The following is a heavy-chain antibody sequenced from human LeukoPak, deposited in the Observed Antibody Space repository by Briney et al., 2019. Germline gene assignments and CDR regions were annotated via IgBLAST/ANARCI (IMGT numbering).Heavy chain of an antibody. CDR3: AKGSSRYFDC. J-gene: IGHJ4*02. CDR1: GFTFSNYP. Sequence: GGSLRLSCAASGFTFSNYPMSWVRQAPGKGVEWVSSISGSGGATYYADSVKGRFTMSRDNAKNTLYLKMNSLRAEDTAIYYCAKGSSRYFDCWGQGTLVTVSS. V-gene: IGHV3-23*01. CDR2: ISGSGGAT.